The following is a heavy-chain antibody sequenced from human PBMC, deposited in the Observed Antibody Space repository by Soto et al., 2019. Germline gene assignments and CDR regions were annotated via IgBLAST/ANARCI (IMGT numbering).Heavy chain of an antibody. CDR1: GYTFTSYA. CDR3: ARDTRSVQLWTSYYFDY. Sequence: ASVKVSCKASGYTFTSYAMHWVRQAPGQRLEWMGWINAGNGNTKYSQKFQGRVTITRDTSASTAYMELSSLRSEDTAVYYCARDTRSVQLWTSYYFDYWGQGTLVTVSS. V-gene: IGHV1-3*01. D-gene: IGHD5-18*01. CDR2: INAGNGNT. J-gene: IGHJ4*02.